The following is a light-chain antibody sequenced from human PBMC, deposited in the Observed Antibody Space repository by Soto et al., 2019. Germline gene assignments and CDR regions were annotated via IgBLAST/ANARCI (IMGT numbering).Light chain of an antibody. CDR3: QQSYSHPT. Sequence: QLTQSPSSLSPSVGDRVTITCRASQSIDIYLHWYQQKPGKAPTLLIYSASSSQRGVPSRFSGSGSGTYFTLTISSLQPEDSATYYCQQSYSHPTFGQGTKVEVK. CDR2: SAS. CDR1: QSIDIY. V-gene: IGKV1-39*01. J-gene: IGKJ1*01.